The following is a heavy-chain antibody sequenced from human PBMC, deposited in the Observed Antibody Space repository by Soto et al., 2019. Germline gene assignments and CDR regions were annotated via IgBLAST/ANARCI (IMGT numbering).Heavy chain of an antibody. D-gene: IGHD5-18*01. CDR2: ISAYNGNT. V-gene: IGHV1-18*01. J-gene: IGHJ3*02. CDR3: AVDGPLRYGVFDI. Sequence: ASLKVSCKASRYTFTSYGISWVRQAPGQGLEWMGWISAYNGNTNYAQKLQGRVTMTTETSTSTAYMELRSLRSDDTAVYYCAVDGPLRYGVFDIWGQGTMVTVSS. CDR1: RYTFTSYG.